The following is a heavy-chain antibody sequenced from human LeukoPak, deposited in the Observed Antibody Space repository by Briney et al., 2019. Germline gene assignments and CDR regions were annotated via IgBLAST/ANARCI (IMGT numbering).Heavy chain of an antibody. CDR3: ARQGYTASYYFLDF. J-gene: IGHJ4*02. D-gene: IGHD1-26*01. V-gene: IGHV4-4*07. CDR1: GHFIMSYW. CDR2: IYATGST. Sequence: SDTLSLTCDVSGHFIMSYWWGWVPQPAGKGLEWIGRIYATGSTKFSPPLKSRLTMSMDTSTDHSLLKLSLILTGVRAEDTAGYFCARQGYTASYYFLDFWSQGTLVTVSP.